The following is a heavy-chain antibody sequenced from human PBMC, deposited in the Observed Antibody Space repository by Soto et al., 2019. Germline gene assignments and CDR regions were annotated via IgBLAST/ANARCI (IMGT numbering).Heavy chain of an antibody. Sequence: SQTLSLTCVISGDSVSSNSAAWNWIRQSPSRGLEWLGRTYYRSKWYNDYAVSVKSRITINPDTSKNQFSLQLNSVTPDGTAVYYCARERGGSFGRYYYYYGMDVWGQGTTVTVSS. J-gene: IGHJ6*02. CDR1: GDSVSSNSAA. D-gene: IGHD3-3*01. CDR3: ARERGGSFGRYYYYYGMDV. CDR2: TYYRSKWYN. V-gene: IGHV6-1*01.